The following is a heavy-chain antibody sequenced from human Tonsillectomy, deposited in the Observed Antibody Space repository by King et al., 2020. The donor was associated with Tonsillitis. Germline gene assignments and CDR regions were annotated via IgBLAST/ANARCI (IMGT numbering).Heavy chain of an antibody. D-gene: IGHD5-18*01. CDR2: ISYDGSNK. CDR1: GFTFSSYA. Sequence: VQLVESGGGVVQPGRSLRLSCAASGFTFSSYAMHWVRQAPGKGLEWVAVISYDGSNKFYSDSVKSRFTISRDNSKNTLYLQMNSRRDDDTAVYYCAKDRSRYSFGPSYFDYWGQGTLVTVSS. J-gene: IGHJ4*02. CDR3: AKDRSRYSFGPSYFDY. V-gene: IGHV3-30*18.